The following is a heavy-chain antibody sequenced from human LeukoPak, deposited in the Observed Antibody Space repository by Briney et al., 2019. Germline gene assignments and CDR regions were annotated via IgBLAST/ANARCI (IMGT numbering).Heavy chain of an antibody. Sequence: GGSLRLSCAASGFTFSSYWMRWVRQAPGKGLECVANIKQDGSEKYYVDSVKGRFTISRDNSKNTLYLQMNSLRAEDTAVYYCAKELRPYDSSGPDYWGQGTLVTVSS. J-gene: IGHJ4*02. D-gene: IGHD3-22*01. V-gene: IGHV3-7*03. CDR2: IKQDGSEK. CDR3: AKELRPYDSSGPDY. CDR1: GFTFSSYW.